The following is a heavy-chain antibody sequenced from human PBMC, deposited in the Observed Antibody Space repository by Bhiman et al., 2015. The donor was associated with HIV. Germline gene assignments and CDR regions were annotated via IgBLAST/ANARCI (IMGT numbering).Heavy chain of an antibody. J-gene: IGHJ3*02. CDR1: GFTFSSYA. V-gene: IGHV3-23*01. D-gene: IGHD6-13*01. CDR3: VRGLVAVVPSGTKYLREAFDI. CDR2: ISGSGGST. Sequence: EVQLLESGGGLVQPGGSLRLSCAASGFTFSSYAMSWVRQAPEKGLEWVSAISGSGGSTYFADSVKGRFTISRDHAKNSLFLQMSSLRVEDTALYYCVRGLVAVVPSGTKYLREAFDIWGQGT.